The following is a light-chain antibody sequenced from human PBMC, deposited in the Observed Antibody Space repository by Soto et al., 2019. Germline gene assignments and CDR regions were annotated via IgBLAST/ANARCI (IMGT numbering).Light chain of an antibody. Sequence: DIQLTQSPSNLSASVGDRLTITCRASESISNLLAWYQQKPGKAPNLLLYKASSLESGVPSRFSSSGSGTEYTLTISSLQPEDFSAYYCQQSYSTDSWTFGQGTKVDIK. CDR3: QQSYSTDSWT. J-gene: IGKJ1*01. CDR1: ESISNL. V-gene: IGKV1-5*03. CDR2: KAS.